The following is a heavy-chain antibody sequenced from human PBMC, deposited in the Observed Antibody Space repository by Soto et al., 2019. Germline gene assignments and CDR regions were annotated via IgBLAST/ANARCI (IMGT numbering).Heavy chain of an antibody. V-gene: IGHV4-4*02. Sequence: SHPWGVVGGSIGSRNGCRWVKKPPGKGLEWIGEIYHSGSTNYNPSLKSRVTISVDKSKNQFSLKLSSVTAADTAVYYCARVPRYDSSGYQQHNWFDPCGQGTLVTVPS. CDR1: GGSIGSRNG. CDR2: IYHSGST. J-gene: IGHJ5*02. CDR3: ARVPRYDSSGYQQHNWFDP. D-gene: IGHD3-22*01.